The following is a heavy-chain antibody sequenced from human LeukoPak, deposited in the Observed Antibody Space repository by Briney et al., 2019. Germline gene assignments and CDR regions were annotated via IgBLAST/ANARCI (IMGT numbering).Heavy chain of an antibody. CDR2: ISYDGSNK. J-gene: IGHJ4*02. Sequence: GGSLRLSCAASGFTFSSYGMHWVRQAPGKGLEWVAVISYDGSNKYYADSVKGRFTISRDNSKNTLYLRMNSLRAEDTAVYYCARGPARYFDWLLTPLFGYWGQGTLVTVSS. CDR1: GFTFSSYG. D-gene: IGHD3-9*01. V-gene: IGHV3-30*03. CDR3: ARGPARYFDWLLTPLFGY.